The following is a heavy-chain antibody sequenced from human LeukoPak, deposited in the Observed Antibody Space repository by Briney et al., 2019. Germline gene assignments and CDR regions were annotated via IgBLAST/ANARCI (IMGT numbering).Heavy chain of an antibody. D-gene: IGHD3-3*01. V-gene: IGHV1-18*04. Sequence: ASVKVSCKASGYTFTGYYMHWVRQAPGQGLEWMGWISAYNGNTNYAQKLQGRVTMTTDTSTSTAYMELRSLRSDDTAVYYCARVTDDVRPPDYWGQGTLVTVSS. CDR2: ISAYNGNT. CDR3: ARVTDDVRPPDY. J-gene: IGHJ4*02. CDR1: GYTFTGYY.